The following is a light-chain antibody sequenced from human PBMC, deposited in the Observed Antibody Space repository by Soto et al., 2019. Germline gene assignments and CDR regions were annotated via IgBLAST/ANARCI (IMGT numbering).Light chain of an antibody. V-gene: IGKV1-5*01. CDR2: DAS. CDR1: QTIYTW. Sequence: DIQMTQSPSTLSASVGDRVTITCRASQTIYTWLAWYQQKPGKPPNLLIYDASILESGVSSRFSGSGSGTEFTLTISSLQPDDSATYYCLQYYDYRTFGQGTKVDI. CDR3: LQYYDYRT. J-gene: IGKJ1*01.